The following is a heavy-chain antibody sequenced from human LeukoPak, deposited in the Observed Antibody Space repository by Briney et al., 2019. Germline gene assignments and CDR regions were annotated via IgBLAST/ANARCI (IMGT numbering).Heavy chain of an antibody. Sequence: PGGSLRLSCAASGFTFSSYGMSWARQAPGKGLEWVSEISGSGGSTYYADSVKGRFTISRDNSKNTLYLQVNSLRAEDTAVYYCASMKWGDVFDSWGQGTLVTVSS. CDR2: ISGSGGST. D-gene: IGHD3-10*01. CDR1: GFTFSSYG. V-gene: IGHV3-23*01. J-gene: IGHJ4*02. CDR3: ASMKWGDVFDS.